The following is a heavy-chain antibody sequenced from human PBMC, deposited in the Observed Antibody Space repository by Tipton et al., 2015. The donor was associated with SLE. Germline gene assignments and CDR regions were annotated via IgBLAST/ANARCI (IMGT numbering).Heavy chain of an antibody. Sequence: TLSLTCTVFSGSITSTNYYWSWIRQHPGKGLEWIGYIYYSGSTNYNPSLKSRVTISVDTSKNQFSLKLSSVTAADTAVYYCARGGSSTSAARYMDVWGKGTTVTVSS. V-gene: IGHV4-61*01. CDR2: IYYSGST. CDR1: SGSITSTNYY. J-gene: IGHJ6*03. CDR3: ARGGSSTSAARYMDV. D-gene: IGHD2-2*01.